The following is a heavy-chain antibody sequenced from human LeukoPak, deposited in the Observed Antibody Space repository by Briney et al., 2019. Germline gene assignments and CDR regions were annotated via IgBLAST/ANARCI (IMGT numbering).Heavy chain of an antibody. Sequence: GESLKISCKGSGYSFTSYWIGWVRQMPGKGLEWMGIIYPGDSDTRYSPSFQGQVTTSADKSISTAYLQWSSLKASDTAMYYCARQMVRYYYDSSGRSDAFDIWGQGTMVTVSS. CDR2: IYPGDSDT. J-gene: IGHJ3*02. CDR3: ARQMVRYYYDSSGRSDAFDI. CDR1: GYSFTSYW. V-gene: IGHV5-51*01. D-gene: IGHD3-22*01.